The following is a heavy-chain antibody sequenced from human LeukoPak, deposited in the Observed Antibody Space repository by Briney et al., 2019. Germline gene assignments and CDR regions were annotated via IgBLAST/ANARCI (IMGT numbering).Heavy chain of an antibody. D-gene: IGHD2-15*01. CDR1: GGSISSSSYY. Sequence: SETLSLTCTVSGGSISSSSYYWGWIRQPPGKGLQWIGTIYYRGSTFYNPSLKSRVTISVDTSKNQFSLKLSSVTAADTAVYYCARDSIVVVVAATRSGGGGFDYWGQGTLVTVSS. V-gene: IGHV4-39*07. J-gene: IGHJ4*02. CDR3: ARDSIVVVVAATRSGGGGFDY. CDR2: IYYRGST.